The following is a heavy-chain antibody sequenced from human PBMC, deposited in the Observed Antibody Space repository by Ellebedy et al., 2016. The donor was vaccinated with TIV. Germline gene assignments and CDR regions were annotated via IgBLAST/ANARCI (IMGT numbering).Heavy chain of an antibody. Sequence: GASLKISXAASGFVFNSYSMNWVRQAPGKGLEWVASISDRNSKRFYSDSVKGRFIISRDDATSSLFLEMNTLRVEDTAVYYCARPMFYYHYYMDVWGKGTTVIV. CDR1: GFVFNSYS. V-gene: IGHV3-21*01. J-gene: IGHJ6*03. CDR3: ARPMFYYHYYMDV. D-gene: IGHD3-10*02. CDR2: ISDRNSKR.